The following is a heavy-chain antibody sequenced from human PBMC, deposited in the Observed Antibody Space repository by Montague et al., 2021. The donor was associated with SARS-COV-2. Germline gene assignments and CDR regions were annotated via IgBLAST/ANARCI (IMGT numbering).Heavy chain of an antibody. CDR2: IYYNTGNT. CDR1: GGSISDYY. Sequence: SETLSLTFSVSGGSISDYYWNWIRQPPGKGLEWIGYIYYNTGNTNYNPSLQSRVTISLDTSKNQFSLNLRPVTAADTALYFCARGTGYDYYFDCWGLGTLVTVSS. V-gene: IGHV4-59*01. D-gene: IGHD5-12*01. CDR3: ARGTGYDYYFDC. J-gene: IGHJ4*02.